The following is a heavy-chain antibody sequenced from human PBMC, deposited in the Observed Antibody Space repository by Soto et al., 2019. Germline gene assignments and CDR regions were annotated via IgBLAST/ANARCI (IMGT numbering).Heavy chain of an antibody. CDR2: IYWDDDK. D-gene: IGHD3-3*01. Sequence: QITWNESGPTVVRPTEPLTLTCRFSGFSLTTSGVGVGWIRQSPGKAPEWLALIYWDDDKRYSASLKSRLTITKDTSKNHVVLTVSDLDPTDTATYYCAHRVLRTVFGLVTTTAIYFDFWGQGTPVAVSS. CDR3: AHRVLRTVFGLVTTTAIYFDF. J-gene: IGHJ4*02. V-gene: IGHV2-5*02. CDR1: GFSLTTSGVG.